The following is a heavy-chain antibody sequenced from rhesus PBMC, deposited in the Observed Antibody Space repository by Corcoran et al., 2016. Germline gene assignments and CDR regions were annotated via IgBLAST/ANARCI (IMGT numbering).Heavy chain of an antibody. Sequence: QVQLQESGPGLVKPSETLSLTCAVSGYSINSGYYWGWIRQPPGKGLEYFGYISGSRGSTYYNPSLKSRVTISKDTSKNQFSLKLSSVTAADTAVYYCARQYSWNNFRFDVWGPGVLVTVSS. CDR1: GYSINSGYY. D-gene: IGHD1-20*01. CDR3: ARQYSWNNFRFDV. CDR2: ISGSRGST. J-gene: IGHJ5-1*01. V-gene: IGHV4-99*01.